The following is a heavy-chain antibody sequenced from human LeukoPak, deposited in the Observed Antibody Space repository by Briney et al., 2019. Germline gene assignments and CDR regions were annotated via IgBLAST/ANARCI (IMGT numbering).Heavy chain of an antibody. CDR3: ATFRMGATGEAFDI. CDR1: GYTFTSYG. CDR2: ISAYNGNT. D-gene: IGHD1-26*01. V-gene: IGHV1-18*01. Sequence: ASVKVSCKASGYTFTSYGISWVRQAPGQGLEWMGWISAYNGNTNYAQKLQGRVTMTTDTSTSTAYMELSSLRSEDTAVYYCATFRMGATGEAFDIWGQGTMVTVSS. J-gene: IGHJ3*02.